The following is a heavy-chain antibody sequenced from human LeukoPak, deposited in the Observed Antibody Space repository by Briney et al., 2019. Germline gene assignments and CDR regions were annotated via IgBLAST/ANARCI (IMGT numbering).Heavy chain of an antibody. CDR1: GYTFTSYA. J-gene: IGHJ3*02. D-gene: IGHD2-21*02. Sequence: VASVKVSCKASGYTFTSYAMNWVRQAPGQGLEWMGWINTNTGNPTYAQGFTGRFVFSLDTSVSTAYLQISSLKAEDTAVYYCARDCGGDCYSLYIFAFDIWGQGTMVTVSS. CDR2: INTNTGNP. V-gene: IGHV7-4-1*02. CDR3: ARDCGGDCYSLYIFAFDI.